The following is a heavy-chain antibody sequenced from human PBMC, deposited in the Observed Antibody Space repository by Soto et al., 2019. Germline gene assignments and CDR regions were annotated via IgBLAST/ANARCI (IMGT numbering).Heavy chain of an antibody. CDR2: ILVGGST. V-gene: IGHV3-23*01. D-gene: IGHD2-8*02. CDR1: GFTCRSYD. Sequence: GGSLRLSCAASGFTCRSYDMSWVRQAPGKGLEWVSTILVGGSTHYPDSVKGRFSISRDNSKNTVFLQMNSLTAGDTAVYYCAKATATGGGAFDICGQGTMVTVSS. CDR3: AKATATGGGAFDI. J-gene: IGHJ3*02.